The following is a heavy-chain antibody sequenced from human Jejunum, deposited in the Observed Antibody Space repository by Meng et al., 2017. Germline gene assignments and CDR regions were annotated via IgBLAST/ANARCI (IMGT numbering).Heavy chain of an antibody. CDR3: ATHFFDNSGYYPGF. CDR2: VSWNGGST. D-gene: IGHD3-22*01. J-gene: IGHJ4*02. Sequence: GESLKISCVASGFTFDDYTMHWVRQIPGKGLEWVSLVSWNGGSTDYADSVKGRFTISRDNSKNSLFLQMNSLTVADTGIYYCATHFFDNSGYYPGFWGQGTLVTVSS. CDR1: GFTFDDYT. V-gene: IGHV3-43*01.